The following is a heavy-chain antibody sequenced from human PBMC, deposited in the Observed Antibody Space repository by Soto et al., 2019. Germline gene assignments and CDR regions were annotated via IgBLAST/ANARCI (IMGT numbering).Heavy chain of an antibody. CDR3: ARRSFSSGWDFDY. CDR2: INLSVGTT. Sequence: ASVKVSCKASGYTFTTYYMHWPRQVPGQGLEWMGIINLSVGTTTYAQKFQGRVTMTRDTSTSTVYMELSSLRSEDTAVYYCARRSFSSGWDFDYWGQGTLVTVSS. CDR1: GYTFTTYY. D-gene: IGHD6-19*01. V-gene: IGHV1-46*01. J-gene: IGHJ4*02.